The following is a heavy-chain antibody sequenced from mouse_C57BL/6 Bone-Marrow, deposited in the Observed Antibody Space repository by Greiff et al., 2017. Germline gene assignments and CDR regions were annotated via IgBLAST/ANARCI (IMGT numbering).Heavy chain of an antibody. CDR1: GYTFTDYW. CDR3: ARADYYGSDAMDY. J-gene: IGHJ4*01. D-gene: IGHD1-1*01. Sequence: VQLQQSGAELMKPGASVKLSCKATGYTFTDYWIEWVKQRPGHGLEWIGEIFPGSGSTNYNEKFKGKATFTADTSSNTAYMQLRSLPSADSAIDDCARADYYGSDAMDYWGQGTSVTVSS. CDR2: IFPGSGST. V-gene: IGHV1-9*01.